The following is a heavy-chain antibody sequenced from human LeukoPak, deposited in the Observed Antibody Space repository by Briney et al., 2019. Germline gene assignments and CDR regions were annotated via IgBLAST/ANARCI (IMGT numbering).Heavy chain of an antibody. J-gene: IGHJ5*02. Sequence: ETLFLTCTASGVSISSYCWSWIPQPPGKGLERIGNIYYSGSTNYKPSLKSRVNISAETYKNQFSLMKSYIIAAETAVDYWTRAHIAAAGLYNCFDLWGQGTLVTVSS. V-gene: IGHV4-59*01. CDR3: TRAHIAAAGLYNCFDL. CDR1: GVSISSYC. CDR2: IYYSGST. D-gene: IGHD6-13*01.